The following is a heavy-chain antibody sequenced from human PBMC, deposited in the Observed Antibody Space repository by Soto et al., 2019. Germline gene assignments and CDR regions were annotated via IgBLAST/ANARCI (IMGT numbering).Heavy chain of an antibody. V-gene: IGHV1-18*04. J-gene: IGHJ4*02. D-gene: IGHD2-8*01. Sequence: GASVKVSCKASGYTFSGYSISWVRQAPGQGLEWVGWISPKNGNTNTAQKFQGRVTMTTHTSTRTAYMELTSLKFDDTAIYFCARVDRRRWCTFDYWGQGTQLTVSS. CDR3: ARVDRRRWCTFDY. CDR1: GYTFSGYS. CDR2: ISPKNGNT.